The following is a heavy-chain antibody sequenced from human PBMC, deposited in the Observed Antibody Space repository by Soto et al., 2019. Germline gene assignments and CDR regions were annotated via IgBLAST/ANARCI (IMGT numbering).Heavy chain of an antibody. CDR1: GFTFSNYG. Sequence: QVQLVESGGGVVQPGRSLRLSCAASGFTFSNYGMHWVRQASGKGLEWVAVIWYDGSNKYYTDSVKGRFTISRDNSKTTLYLQMNSLRAEDTAVYYCARWAQLGNDDAVDIWGQGTMVTVSS. CDR3: ARWAQLGNDDAVDI. CDR2: IWYDGSNK. D-gene: IGHD6-13*01. V-gene: IGHV3-33*01. J-gene: IGHJ3*02.